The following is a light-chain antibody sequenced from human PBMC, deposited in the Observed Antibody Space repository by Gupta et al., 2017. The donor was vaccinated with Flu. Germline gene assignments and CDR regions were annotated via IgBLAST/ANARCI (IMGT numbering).Light chain of an antibody. CDR3: QQYNSWPPYT. Sequence: EVVMTQSPDTLSVSPGERATLPCRASRDINSDLAWYQQKPGQAPRLLIHGASTRATGIPARFSGSGFGTEYTLTISSLQSEDFAIYYCQQYNSWPPYTFGPGTTVEIK. CDR2: GAS. CDR1: RDINSD. V-gene: IGKV3-15*01. J-gene: IGKJ3*01.